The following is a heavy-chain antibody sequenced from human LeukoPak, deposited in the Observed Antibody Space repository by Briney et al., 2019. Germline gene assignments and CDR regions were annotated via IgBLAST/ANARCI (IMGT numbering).Heavy chain of an antibody. D-gene: IGHD3-10*01. CDR1: GFTFSSYA. V-gene: IGHV3-30-3*01. CDR3: AVRKGMDV. CDR2: ISYDGSNK. Sequence: GGSLRLSCAASGFTFSSYAMHWVRQALGKGLEWVAVISYDGSNKYYADSVKGRFTISRDNSKNTLYLQMNSLRAEDTAVYYCAVRKGMDVWGQGTTVTVSS. J-gene: IGHJ6*02.